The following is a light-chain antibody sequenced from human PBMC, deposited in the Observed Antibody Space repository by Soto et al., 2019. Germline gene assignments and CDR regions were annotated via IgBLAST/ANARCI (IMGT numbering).Light chain of an antibody. V-gene: IGKV1-5*01. CDR1: ESISRW. CDR3: HQYNTWT. J-gene: IGKJ1*01. CDR2: DAS. Sequence: DIQMTQSPSTVSASVGDRVTITCRASESISRWLAWYQQEPGKAPKLLIYDASDLESRVPSRFSGSGSGTEFTLTISSLQPEDFATYYCHQYNTWTFGQGTKVEIK.